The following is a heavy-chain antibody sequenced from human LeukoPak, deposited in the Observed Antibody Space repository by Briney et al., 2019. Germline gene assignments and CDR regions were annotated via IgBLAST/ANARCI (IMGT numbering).Heavy chain of an antibody. CDR3: ARLTINYCDSSGDAFDI. Sequence: SETLSLTCTVSGGSISSYYWSWIRQPPGKGLEWIGYIYYSGSTNYNPSLKSRVTISVDTSKNQFSLKLSSVTAADTAVYYCARLTINYCDSSGDAFDIWGQGTMVTVSS. J-gene: IGHJ3*02. CDR2: IYYSGST. V-gene: IGHV4-59*08. D-gene: IGHD3-22*01. CDR1: GGSISSYY.